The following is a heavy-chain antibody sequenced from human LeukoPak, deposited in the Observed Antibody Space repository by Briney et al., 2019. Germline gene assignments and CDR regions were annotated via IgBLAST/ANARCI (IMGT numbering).Heavy chain of an antibody. Sequence: ASETLSLTCTVSGGSISSYYWSWIRQPAGKGLEWIGRIYTSGSTNYNPSLKSRVTMTVDTSKNQFSLKLSSVTAADTAVYYCAGGNQLLYGDYYYYMDVWGKGTTVTVSS. D-gene: IGHD2-2*02. CDR1: GGSISSYY. J-gene: IGHJ6*03. CDR2: IYTSGST. CDR3: AGGNQLLYGDYYYYMDV. V-gene: IGHV4-4*07.